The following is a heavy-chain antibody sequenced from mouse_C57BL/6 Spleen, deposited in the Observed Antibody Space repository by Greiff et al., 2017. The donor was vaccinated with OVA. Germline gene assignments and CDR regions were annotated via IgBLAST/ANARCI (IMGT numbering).Heavy chain of an antibody. CDR1: GFTFSSYA. D-gene: IGHD2-4*01. CDR2: ISDGGSYT. CDR3: ARDRYSYYDYEDYAMDY. J-gene: IGHJ4*01. Sequence: EVQRVESGGGLVKPGGSLKLSCAASGFTFSSYAMSWVRQTPEKRLEWVATISDGGSYTYYPDNVKGRFTISRDNAKNNLYLQMSHLKSEDTAMYYCARDRYSYYDYEDYAMDYWGQGTSVTVSS. V-gene: IGHV5-4*01.